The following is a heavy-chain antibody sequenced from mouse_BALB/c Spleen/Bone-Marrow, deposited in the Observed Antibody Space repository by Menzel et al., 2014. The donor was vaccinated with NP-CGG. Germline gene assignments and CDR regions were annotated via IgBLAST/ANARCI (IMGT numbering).Heavy chain of an antibody. CDR2: ISYSGST. Sequence: EVKLVESGPSLVKPSQTLSPTCSVTGDSITSGYWNWIRKFPGNKLECMGYISYSGSTYYNPSLKSRISITRDTSKNQYYLQLNSVTTEDTATYYCARDWDGIDYWGQGTTLTVSS. V-gene: IGHV3-8*02. D-gene: IGHD4-1*01. CDR1: GDSITSGY. CDR3: ARDWDGIDY. J-gene: IGHJ2*01.